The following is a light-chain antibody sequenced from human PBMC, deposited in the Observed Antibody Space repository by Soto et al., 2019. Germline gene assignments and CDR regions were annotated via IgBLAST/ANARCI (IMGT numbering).Light chain of an antibody. V-gene: IGKV3-15*01. Sequence: EIVRTQSPANLSVSRGERATLSCRASQSVSSNLAWYQQKPGQAPRLLIYGASTRATGIPARFSGSGSGTEFTLTISSLQSEDFAVYYCQQYNNWTFGQGTRVDIK. CDR1: QSVSSN. CDR2: GAS. J-gene: IGKJ1*01. CDR3: QQYNNWT.